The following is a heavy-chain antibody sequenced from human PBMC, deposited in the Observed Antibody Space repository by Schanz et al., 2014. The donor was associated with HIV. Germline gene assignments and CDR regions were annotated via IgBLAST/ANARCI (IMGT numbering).Heavy chain of an antibody. CDR1: GFAFSDYA. Sequence: EVPLLESGGGLAQPGGSQRLSCAASGFAFSDYAMSWVRQAPGKGLEWVSAISGSGDDFYYAASMVGRFVISRDNSKNTVYLQINNLRAEDTALYYCAKAWTTGGGDFYDFWGQGTLVTVSS. CDR2: ISGSGDDF. J-gene: IGHJ4*02. D-gene: IGHD2-8*02. V-gene: IGHV3-23*01. CDR3: AKAWTTGGGDFYDF.